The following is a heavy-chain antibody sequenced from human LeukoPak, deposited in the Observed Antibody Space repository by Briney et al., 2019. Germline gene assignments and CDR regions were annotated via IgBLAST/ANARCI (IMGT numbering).Heavy chain of an antibody. CDR2: IYYSGST. CDR1: GGSISSYY. Sequence: SETLSLTCTVSGGSISSYYWSWIRQPPGKGLEWIGYIYYSGSTNYSPSLKSRVTISVDTSKNQFSLKLSSVTAADTAVYYCARGNIIGPFDYWGQGTLVTVSS. CDR3: ARGNIIGPFDY. J-gene: IGHJ4*02. V-gene: IGHV4-59*01. D-gene: IGHD2/OR15-2a*01.